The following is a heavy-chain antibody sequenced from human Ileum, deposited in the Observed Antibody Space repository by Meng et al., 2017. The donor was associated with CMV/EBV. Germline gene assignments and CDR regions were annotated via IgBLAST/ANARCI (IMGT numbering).Heavy chain of an antibody. D-gene: IGHD3-16*01. CDR1: GDSITSFY. CDR3: ARGPGGFGDFNFDY. Sequence: QVQLKESGPGLVKPSETLSLTCTVSGDSITSFYWSWIRQPAGKALEWIGRIYHSGSTNYNPSLKSRVTLSVDTSKNQFSMRLTSVTAADTAVYYCARGPGGFGDFNFDYWGQGTLVTVSS. V-gene: IGHV4-4*07. CDR2: IYHSGST. J-gene: IGHJ4*02.